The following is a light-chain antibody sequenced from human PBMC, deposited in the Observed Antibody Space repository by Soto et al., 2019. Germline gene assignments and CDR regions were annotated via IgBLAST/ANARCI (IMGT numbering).Light chain of an antibody. V-gene: IGKV3-20*01. CDR2: DSS. CDR1: QSVYSS. Sequence: EIVLTQSPGTLSLSPGERATLSCRASQSVYSSLAWYQQKPGQAPRLLIYDSSFRATGVPDRLSGGGSGTAFTLTISRLEPEAFALYYCQQYGSSPPTFGRGTKVDIK. CDR3: QQYGSSPPT. J-gene: IGKJ3*01.